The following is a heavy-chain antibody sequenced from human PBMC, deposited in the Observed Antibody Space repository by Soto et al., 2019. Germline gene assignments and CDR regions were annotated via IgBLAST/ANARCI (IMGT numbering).Heavy chain of an antibody. D-gene: IGHD3-3*01. CDR3: ARHYDFWSGYYSGLLENWFDP. J-gene: IGHJ5*02. CDR1: GYTFTSYY. CDR2: IDPEDGET. Sequence: ASVKVSCKASGYTFTSYYMHWVRQAPGQGLEWMGGIDPEDGETGYAQKFQGRVTMTENTSTSTAYMELSSLRSEDTAVYYCARHYDFWSGYYSGLLENWFDPWGQGTLVTVSS. V-gene: IGHV1-8*02.